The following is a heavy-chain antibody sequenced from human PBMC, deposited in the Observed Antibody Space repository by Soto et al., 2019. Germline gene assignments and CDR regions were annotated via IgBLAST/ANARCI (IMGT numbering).Heavy chain of an antibody. D-gene: IGHD3-3*01. Sequence: GGSLRLSCAASGFTFSSYGMHWVRQAPGKGLEWVAVISYDGNNKYYADSVKGRFTISRDNSKNTLYLQMNSLRAEDTAVYYCARDPYSGFWSAHPRYYGMDVWGQGTTVTVSS. CDR2: ISYDGNNK. CDR1: GFTFSSYG. V-gene: IGHV3-30*03. CDR3: ARDPYSGFWSAHPRYYGMDV. J-gene: IGHJ6*02.